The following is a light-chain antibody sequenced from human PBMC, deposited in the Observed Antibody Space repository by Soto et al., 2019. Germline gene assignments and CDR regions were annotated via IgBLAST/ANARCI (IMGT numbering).Light chain of an antibody. CDR3: SSYAGSKTL. V-gene: IGLV2-8*01. CDR1: SSDVGGYNY. Sequence: QSALTQPPSASGSPGQSLTISCTGTSSDVGGYNYVSWYQQHPGKAPKLMIYEVTTRPSGVPDRFSGSKSGNTASLTVSGLQAEDEADYYCSSYAGSKTLFGGGTKLTVL. J-gene: IGLJ2*01. CDR2: EVT.